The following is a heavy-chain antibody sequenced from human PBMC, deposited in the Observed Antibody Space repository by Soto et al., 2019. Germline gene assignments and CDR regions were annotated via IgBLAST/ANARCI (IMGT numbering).Heavy chain of an antibody. J-gene: IGHJ4*02. CDR1: GDSSGNYY. Sequence: PSETLSLTCTVSGDSSGNYYWSWIRQPPGKGLEWIGYIYYSGGTYYNPSLKSRVTISVDTSKNQFSLKLSSVTAADTAVYYCAREVIAGGLYFDYWGQGTLVTVSS. D-gene: IGHD3-22*01. CDR2: IYYSGGT. V-gene: IGHV4-30-4*01. CDR3: AREVIAGGLYFDY.